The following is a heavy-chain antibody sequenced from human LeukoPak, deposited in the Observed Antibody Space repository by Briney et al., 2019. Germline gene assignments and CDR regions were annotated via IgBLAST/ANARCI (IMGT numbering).Heavy chain of an antibody. Sequence: LTGGSLRLSCAASGFTFSSYGMHWVRQAPGKGLEWVAVISYDGSNKYYADSVKGRFTISRDNSKNTLYLQMNSLRAEDTAVYYCAKEQWELLLWRFSAFDIWGQGTMVTVSS. CDR3: AKEQWELLLWRFSAFDI. V-gene: IGHV3-30*18. D-gene: IGHD1-26*01. J-gene: IGHJ3*02. CDR2: ISYDGSNK. CDR1: GFTFSSYG.